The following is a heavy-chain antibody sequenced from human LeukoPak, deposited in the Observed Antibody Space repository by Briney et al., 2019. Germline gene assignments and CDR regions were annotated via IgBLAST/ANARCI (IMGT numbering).Heavy chain of an antibody. J-gene: IGHJ4*02. CDR3: ARNGESMVRGPRYFDY. CDR2: ISGSGGST. V-gene: IGHV3-23*01. CDR1: GFTFSSYA. Sequence: RAGGSLRLSCAASGFTFSSYAMSWVRQAPGKGLEWVSAISGSGGSTYYADSVKGRFTISRDNSKNTLYLQMNSLRAEDTAVYYCARNGESMVRGPRYFDYWGQGTLVTVSS. D-gene: IGHD3-10*01.